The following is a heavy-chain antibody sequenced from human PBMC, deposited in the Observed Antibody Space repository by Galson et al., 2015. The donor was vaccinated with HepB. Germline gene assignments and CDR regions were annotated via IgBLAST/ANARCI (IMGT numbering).Heavy chain of an antibody. D-gene: IGHD6-19*01. Sequence: SVKVSCKVSGYTLTELSMHWVRQAPGKGLEWMGGFDPEDGETIYAQKFQGRVTMTEDTSTDTAYMELSSLRSEDTAVYYCATDYGSGWYVGYWGQGTLVTVSS. CDR2: FDPEDGET. CDR3: ATDYGSGWYVGY. J-gene: IGHJ4*02. CDR1: GYTLTELS. V-gene: IGHV1-24*01.